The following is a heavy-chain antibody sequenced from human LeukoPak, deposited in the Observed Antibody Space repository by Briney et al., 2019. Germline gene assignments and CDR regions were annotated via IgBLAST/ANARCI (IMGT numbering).Heavy chain of an antibody. CDR3: ARHLSAKTMVRGVIIKRNWFDP. CDR1: GGSISSSSYY. D-gene: IGHD3-10*01. V-gene: IGHV4-39*01. J-gene: IGHJ5*02. CDR2: IYYSGST. Sequence: SETLSHACTVSGGSISSSSYYWGWIRQTPGKGLEWIGSIYYSGSTYYNPSLKSRVTISVDTSKNQFSLKLSSVTAADTAVYYCARHLSAKTMVRGVIIKRNWFDPWGQGTLVTVSS.